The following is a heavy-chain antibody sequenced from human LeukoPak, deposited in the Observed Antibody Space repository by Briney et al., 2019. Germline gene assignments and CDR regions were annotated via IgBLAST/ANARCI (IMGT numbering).Heavy chain of an antibody. CDR1: GYTFSGYY. CDR2: INLNSGGT. Sequence: ASVTVTCTGSGYTFSGYYLYWVRQGPADGLEREWWINLNSGGTNYGQPFQGCVTMTWDTCTSNHYLEMSRLATDDTAVYYCAGAYGSGRATDQYYFDYWGQGTLVTVSS. D-gene: IGHD3-10*01. J-gene: IGHJ4*02. CDR3: AGAYGSGRATDQYYFDY. V-gene: IGHV1-2*04.